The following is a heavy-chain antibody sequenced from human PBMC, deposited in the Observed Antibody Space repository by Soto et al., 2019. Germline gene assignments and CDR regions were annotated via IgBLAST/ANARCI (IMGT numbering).Heavy chain of an antibody. CDR2: IHYSGIT. CDR1: GGSISSGGYY. CDR3: ARDGRGGSSYVVDVFNI. D-gene: IGHD5-18*01. Sequence: SETLSLTCSVSGGSISSGGYYWGWIRQHPGQGLEWIGHIHYSGITYYNPSLKSRVTISVDTSKTQFSLTLSSVTAADTAVYYCARDGRGGSSYVVDVFNIWGQGTMVTVSS. J-gene: IGHJ3*02. V-gene: IGHV4-31*03.